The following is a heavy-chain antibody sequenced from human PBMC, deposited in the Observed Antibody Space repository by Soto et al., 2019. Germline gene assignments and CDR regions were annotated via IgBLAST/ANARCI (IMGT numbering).Heavy chain of an antibody. J-gene: IGHJ4*02. CDR3: AALRWLQSPFDY. CDR2: ISASGGNT. D-gene: IGHD6-19*01. CDR1: GSASASYA. V-gene: IGHV3-23*01. Sequence: EVQLSESGGGLVQPGGSLRLSCTASGSASASYAVTWVRQAPGKGLEWVSAISASGGNTLFADSVKGRFSMSRDHSKNVIYLHMNSLRFEDTAVYYCAALRWLQSPFDYWGQGTLVTVSS.